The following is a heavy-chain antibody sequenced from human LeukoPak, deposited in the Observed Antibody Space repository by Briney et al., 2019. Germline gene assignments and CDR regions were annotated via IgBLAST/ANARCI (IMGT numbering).Heavy chain of an antibody. CDR2: IRYDGSNK. Sequence: GGSLRLSCAASGFTFSSYGMHWVRQAPGKGLEWVAFIRYDGSNKYYADSVKGRFTISRDNSKNTLYLQMNSLRAEDTAVYYCAKPRLAAAISFFDYWGQGALVTVSS. D-gene: IGHD5-12*01. CDR1: GFTFSSYG. V-gene: IGHV3-30*02. J-gene: IGHJ4*02. CDR3: AKPRLAAAISFFDY.